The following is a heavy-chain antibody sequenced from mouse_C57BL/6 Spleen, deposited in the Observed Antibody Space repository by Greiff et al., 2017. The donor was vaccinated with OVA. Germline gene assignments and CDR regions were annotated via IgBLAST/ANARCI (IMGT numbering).Heavy chain of an antibody. CDR2: IDPSDSYT. Sequence: VQLQQSGAELVMPGASVKLSCKASGYTFTSYWMHWVKQRPGQGLEWIGEIDPSDSYTNYNQKFKGKSTLTVDKSSSTAYMQLSSLTSEDSAVYYCARGNWVAYWGQGTLVTVSA. CDR1: GYTFTSYW. J-gene: IGHJ3*01. V-gene: IGHV1-69*01. CDR3: ARGNWVAY.